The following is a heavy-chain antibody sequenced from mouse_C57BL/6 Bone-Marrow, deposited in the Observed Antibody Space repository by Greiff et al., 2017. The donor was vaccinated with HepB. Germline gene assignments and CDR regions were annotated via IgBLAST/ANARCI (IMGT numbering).Heavy chain of an antibody. J-gene: IGHJ3*01. CDR3: ARHSNAAWFAY. CDR2: IHPSDSAT. CDR1: GYTFTSYW. V-gene: IGHV1-74*01. Sequence: QVQLQQPGPELVKPGASVKVSCKASGYTFTSYWMHWVKQRPGQGLEWIGRIHPSDSATNYNQKFKGKATLTVDKSSSTAYMQLSSLTSEDSAVYYCARHSNAAWFAYWGQGTLVTVSA. D-gene: IGHD2-5*01.